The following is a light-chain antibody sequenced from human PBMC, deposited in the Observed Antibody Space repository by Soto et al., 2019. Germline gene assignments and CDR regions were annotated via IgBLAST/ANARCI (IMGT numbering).Light chain of an antibody. CDR3: QQYDNVFT. CDR2: DAS. J-gene: IGKJ5*01. Sequence: DIHMTQSPSSVSASVGDRVTITCRASQDISSWVAWYQQKPGKAPKLLIYDASNLQTGVPSRFSGSGYGTDFTFTISSLKPEDIATYYCQQYDNVFTFGQGTRLEI. CDR1: QDISSW. V-gene: IGKV1-33*01.